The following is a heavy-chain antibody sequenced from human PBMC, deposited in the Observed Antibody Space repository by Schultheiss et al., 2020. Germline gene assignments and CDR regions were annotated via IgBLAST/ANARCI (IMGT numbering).Heavy chain of an antibody. D-gene: IGHD5-12*01. Sequence: GGSLRLSCAASGFTFNYYWMSWVRQAPGKGLEWVGRIKSKTDGGTTDYAAPVKGRFTISRDDSKNTLYLQMNSLKTEDTAVYYCASPPPWLPYYYYYYMDVWGEGTTVTVSS. CDR1: GFTFNYYW. CDR2: IKSKTDGGTT. CDR3: ASPPPWLPYYYYYYMDV. J-gene: IGHJ6*03. V-gene: IGHV3-15*01.